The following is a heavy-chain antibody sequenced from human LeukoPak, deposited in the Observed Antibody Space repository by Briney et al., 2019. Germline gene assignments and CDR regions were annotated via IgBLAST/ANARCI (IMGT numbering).Heavy chain of an antibody. D-gene: IGHD1-26*01. Sequence: GASVKVPCKASGYTFTDYYIHWLRQAPGQGLEWMGWINPNNGDTNYAQKFQGSVTMTRDTSISTAYMELSTLTSDDTAVYYCARDGVGTYDYWGQGTLVTVSS. CDR2: INPNNGDT. CDR1: GYTFTDYY. V-gene: IGHV1-2*02. CDR3: ARDGVGTYDY. J-gene: IGHJ4*02.